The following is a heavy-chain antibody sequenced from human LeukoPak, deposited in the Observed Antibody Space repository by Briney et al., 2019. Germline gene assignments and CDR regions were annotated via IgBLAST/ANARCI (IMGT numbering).Heavy chain of an antibody. CDR3: ARGTGRAAAAFDFDY. V-gene: IGHV3-30-3*01. J-gene: IGHJ4*02. CDR2: ISYDGSNK. CDR1: GFTFSSYA. Sequence: GGSLRLSCAASGFTFSSYAMHWVRQAPGKGLEWVAVISYDGSNKYYADSVKGRFTISRDNSKNTLYLQMNSLRAEDTAVYYCARGTGRAAAAFDFDYWGQGTLVTVSS. D-gene: IGHD6-13*01.